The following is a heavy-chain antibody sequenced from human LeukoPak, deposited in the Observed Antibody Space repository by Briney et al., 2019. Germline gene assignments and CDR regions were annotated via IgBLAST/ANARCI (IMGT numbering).Heavy chain of an antibody. J-gene: IGHJ4*02. CDR1: GFTFSSYA. CDR3: ARGHCGGDCSFDY. CDR2: ISYDGSNK. D-gene: IGHD2-21*01. Sequence: GGSLRLSCAASGFTFSSYAMSWVRQAPGKGLEWVAVISYDGSNKYYADSVKGRFTISRDNSKNTLYLQMNSLRAEDTAVYYCARGHCGGDCSFDYWGQGTLVTVSS. V-gene: IGHV3-30-3*01.